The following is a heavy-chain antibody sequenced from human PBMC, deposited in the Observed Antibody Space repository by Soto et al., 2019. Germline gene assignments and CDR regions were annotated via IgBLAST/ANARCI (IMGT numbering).Heavy chain of an antibody. CDR3: ARLEVTIGEFDP. CDR1: GGTFSSYA. J-gene: IGHJ5*02. V-gene: IGHV1-69*13. Sequence: ASVKVSCKASGGTFSSYAISWVRQAPGQGLEWMGGIIPIFGTANYAQKFQGRVTITADESTSTAYMELSSLRFEDTAVYYCARLEVTIGEFDPWGQGTLVTVSS. CDR2: IIPIFGTA. D-gene: IGHD3-10*01.